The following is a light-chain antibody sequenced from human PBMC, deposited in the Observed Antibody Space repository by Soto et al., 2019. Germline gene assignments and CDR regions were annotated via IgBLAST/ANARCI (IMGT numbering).Light chain of an antibody. Sequence: DIQFAESPSFLSASVGDRVTITCRASQGISSYLAWYQQKPGKAPKLLIYKASTLESGVPSRFSGSGSGTEFTLTISSLQPEDFATYYCQQYNSYSQTFGQGTKVDIK. CDR1: QGISSY. J-gene: IGKJ1*01. CDR2: KAS. V-gene: IGKV1-5*03. CDR3: QQYNSYSQT.